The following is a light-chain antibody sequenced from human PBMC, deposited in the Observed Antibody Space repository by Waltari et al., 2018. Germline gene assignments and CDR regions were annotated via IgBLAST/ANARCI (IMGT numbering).Light chain of an antibody. CDR3: VTWDDSLSGAV. CDR2: KNN. V-gene: IGLV1-47*01. J-gene: IGLJ7*01. Sequence: QSVLTQPPSASGTPGQRVTISCSGSSSNIGINYVYWYQQLPGTAPKLLFYKNNRRPSGVPDRFSGSKSGTSASLAISGLRSEDEADYYCVTWDDSLSGAVFGGGTQLTVL. CDR1: SSNIGINY.